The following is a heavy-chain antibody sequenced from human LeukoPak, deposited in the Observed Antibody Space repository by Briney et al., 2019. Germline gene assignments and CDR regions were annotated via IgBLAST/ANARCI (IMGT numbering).Heavy chain of an antibody. CDR2: INDNGADT. CDR3: ARDRWELPHYFDY. CDR1: GFTFSSYA. V-gene: IGHV3-23*01. Sequence: PGGSLRLSCAASGFTFSSYAMSWVRQAPGKGLKWVSTINDNGADTYYADSVKGRFTISRDNSYNTVSLQMSSLRDEDTGVYYCARDRWELPHYFDYWGQGTLVTVSS. J-gene: IGHJ4*02. D-gene: IGHD1-26*01.